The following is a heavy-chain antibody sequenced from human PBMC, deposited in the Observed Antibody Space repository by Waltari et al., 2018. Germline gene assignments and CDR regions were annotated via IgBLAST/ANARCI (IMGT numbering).Heavy chain of an antibody. D-gene: IGHD6-13*01. CDR2: IGYDGSNK. V-gene: IGHV3-33*08. J-gene: IGHJ4*02. CDR3: ARDRAAAFDY. Sequence: QVQLVATGGGWVQPGRSLILSCATSGFTFSSVGLHWVRQAPGKGLEWVAVIGYDGSNKYYADSVKGRFTISRDNSKNTLYLQMNSLRAEDTAVYYCARDRAAAFDYWGQGTLVTVSS. CDR1: GFTFSSVG.